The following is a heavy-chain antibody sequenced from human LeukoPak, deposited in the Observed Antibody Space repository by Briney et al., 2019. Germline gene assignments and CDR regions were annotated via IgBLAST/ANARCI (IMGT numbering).Heavy chain of an antibody. CDR2: ISWNSGSL. V-gene: IGHV3-9*01. CDR1: GFTLDDYA. J-gene: IGHJ6*02. CDR3: AKDSGSGSYYYYYGMDV. Sequence: GGSLRLSCAASGFTLDDYAMHWVRQAPGKGLEWVSGISWNSGSLVYADSVKGRFTISRDNAKNSLYLQMNSLRAEDTALYYCAKDSGSGSYYYYYGMDVWGQGTTVTVSS. D-gene: IGHD3-10*01.